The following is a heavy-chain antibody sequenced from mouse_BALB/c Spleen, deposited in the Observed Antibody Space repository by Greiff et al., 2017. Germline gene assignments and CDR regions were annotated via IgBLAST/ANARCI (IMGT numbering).Heavy chain of an antibody. J-gene: IGHJ1*01. CDR2: INPYNGDT. Sequence: EVQLPQSGPELVKPGASVKISCKASGYSFTGYFMNWVKQSHGKSLEWIGRINPYNGDTFYNQKFKGKATLTVDKSSSTAHMELLSLTSEDSAVYYFGSWTTATDWCFDVWGAGTTVTVSS. D-gene: IGHD1-2*01. V-gene: IGHV1-37*01. CDR1: GYSFTGYF. CDR3: GSWTTATDWCFDV.